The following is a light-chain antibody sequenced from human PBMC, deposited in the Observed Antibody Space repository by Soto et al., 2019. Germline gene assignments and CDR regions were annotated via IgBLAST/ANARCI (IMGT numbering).Light chain of an antibody. CDR3: CSYAGSYTFVV. V-gene: IGLV2-11*01. CDR1: SGDVGGYDY. CDR2: DVN. J-gene: IGLJ2*01. Sequence: QSALTQPRSVSGSPGQSVTISCTGTSGDVGGYDYVSWYQQRPGKAPKLMTYDVNKRPSGVPDRFSGSKSGSTASLTISGLQTEDEADYYCCSYAGSYTFVVFGGGTKVTVL.